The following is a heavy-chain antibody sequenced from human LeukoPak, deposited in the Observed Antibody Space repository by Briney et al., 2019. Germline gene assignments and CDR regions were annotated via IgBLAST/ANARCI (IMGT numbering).Heavy chain of an antibody. J-gene: IGHJ4*02. V-gene: IGHV4-34*01. CDR2: INHSGST. D-gene: IGHD3-10*01. Sequence: KASETLSLTCAVYGGSFSGYYWSWIRQPPGKGLEWIGEINHSGSTNYNPSLKSRVTISVDTSKNQFSLKLSSVTAADTAVYYCARVPYYYGSGSYTRSQGRYYFDYWGQGTLVTVSS. CDR1: GGSFSGYY. CDR3: ARVPYYYGSGSYTRSQGRYYFDY.